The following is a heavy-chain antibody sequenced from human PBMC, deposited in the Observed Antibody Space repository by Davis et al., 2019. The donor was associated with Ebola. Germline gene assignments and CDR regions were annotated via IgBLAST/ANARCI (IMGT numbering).Heavy chain of an antibody. J-gene: IGHJ2*01. Sequence: SETLSLTCSVSGGSIRSSNYYWGWIRQSPGKGLEWIGHIYTGESTYYNPSLKSRVTISVDTSKNEVSLKLNSVTAADTAVYYCAMTTVTTVVFWYFDLWGSGTLVTVSS. V-gene: IGHV4-61*05. D-gene: IGHD4-17*01. CDR3: AMTTVTTVVFWYFDL. CDR2: IYTGEST. CDR1: GGSIRSSNYY.